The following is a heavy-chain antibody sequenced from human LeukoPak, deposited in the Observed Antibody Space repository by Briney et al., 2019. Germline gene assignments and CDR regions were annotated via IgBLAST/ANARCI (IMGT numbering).Heavy chain of an antibody. J-gene: IGHJ4*02. CDR3: ARSRHLSGSYDY. Sequence: GASVKVSCKASGYTFTTYFIHWVRQAPGHGLEWMGVINPSGGNTNYAPRFQGRVITTRDTSTTTVYMELSSLRSEDTAVYYCARSRHLSGSYDYWGQGTLVTVPS. V-gene: IGHV1-46*01. CDR1: GYTFTTYF. CDR2: INPSGGNT. D-gene: IGHD3-10*01.